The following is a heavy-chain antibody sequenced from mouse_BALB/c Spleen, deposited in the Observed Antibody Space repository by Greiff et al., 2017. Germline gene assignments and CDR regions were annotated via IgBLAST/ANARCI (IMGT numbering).Heavy chain of an antibody. CDR2: ISDGGSYT. V-gene: IGHV5-4*02. CDR1: GFTFSDYY. CDR3: AGGYPYYFDY. Sequence: EVKLVESGGGLVKPGGSLKLSCAASGFTFSDYYMYWVRQTPEKRLEWVATISDGGSYTYYPDSVKGRCTISRDNAKNNLYLQMSRLKSEDTAMYCCAGGYPYYFDYWGQGTTLTVSS. J-gene: IGHJ2*01. D-gene: IGHD1-1*01.